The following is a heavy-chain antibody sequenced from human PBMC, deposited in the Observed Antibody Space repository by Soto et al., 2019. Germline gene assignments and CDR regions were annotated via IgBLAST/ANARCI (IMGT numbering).Heavy chain of an antibody. Sequence: SETLSLTCTVSGGSISSYYWSWIRQPPGKGLEWIGYIYYSGSTYYNPSLKSRVTISVDTSKNQFSLKLSSVIAADTAVYYCARHSASSWSYYYYMDVWGKGTTVTVSS. D-gene: IGHD1-26*01. J-gene: IGHJ6*03. CDR1: GGSISSYY. CDR3: ARHSASSWSYYYYMDV. CDR2: IYYSGST. V-gene: IGHV4-59*04.